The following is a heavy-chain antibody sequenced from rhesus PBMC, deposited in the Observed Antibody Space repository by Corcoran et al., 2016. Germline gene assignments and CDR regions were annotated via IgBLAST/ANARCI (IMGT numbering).Heavy chain of an antibody. V-gene: IGHV4-99*02. CDR1: GYSISSVHY. CDR2: IIVRRGST. Sequence: QVQLQESGRGLVKPSETLSLTCAVSGYSISSVHYWGWLRQPPGKGLESIVYIIVRRGSTYSNTSLKRRVTSSKATTKAQFSQKLTAVTAADTAVYYCGRGAAMDYWGQGVLVTVSS. CDR3: GRGAAMDY. J-gene: IGHJ4*01. D-gene: IGHD6-25*01.